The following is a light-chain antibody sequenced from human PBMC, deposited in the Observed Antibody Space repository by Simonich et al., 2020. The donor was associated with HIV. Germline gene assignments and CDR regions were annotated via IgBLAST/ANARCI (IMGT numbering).Light chain of an antibody. V-gene: IGLV1-44*01. J-gene: IGLJ2*01. CDR2: SNN. CDR1: SSNIGSNT. CDR3: SSYVGTNSV. Sequence: QSVLTQPPSASGTPGQRVTISCSGSSSNIGSNTVNWYQQLPGTAPKLLIYSNNQRPSGVPDRFSGSKSGTSASLAISGLQSEDEADYYCSSYVGTNSVFGGGTKLTVL.